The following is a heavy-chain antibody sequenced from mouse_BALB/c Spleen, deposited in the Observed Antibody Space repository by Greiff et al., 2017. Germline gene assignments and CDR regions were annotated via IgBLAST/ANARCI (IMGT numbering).Heavy chain of an antibody. Sequence: QVQLQQSGAELARPGASVKLSCKASGYTFTSYWMQWVKQRPGQGLEWIGAIYPGDGDTRYTQKFKGKATLTADKSSSTAYMQLSSLASEDSAVYYCARYYYSSSYLYYFDYWGQGTTLTVSS. CDR1: GYTFTSYW. V-gene: IGHV1-87*01. J-gene: IGHJ2*01. D-gene: IGHD1-1*01. CDR2: IYPGDGDT. CDR3: ARYYYSSSYLYYFDY.